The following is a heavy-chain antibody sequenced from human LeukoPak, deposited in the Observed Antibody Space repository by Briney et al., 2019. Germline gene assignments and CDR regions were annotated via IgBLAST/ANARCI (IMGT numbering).Heavy chain of an antibody. J-gene: IGHJ4*02. CDR3: VRGYGSGSYWNY. CDR2: VERSTST. D-gene: IGHD3-10*01. CDR1: GGSFSGYY. Sequence: SETLSLTCAVYGGSFSGYYWSWIRQPPWKGLEWIGEVERSTSTNYNPSLKSRVTISVDTSKKQFSLKLTSVTAADTAVYYCVRGYGSGSYWNYWGQGTLVTVSS. V-gene: IGHV4-34*01.